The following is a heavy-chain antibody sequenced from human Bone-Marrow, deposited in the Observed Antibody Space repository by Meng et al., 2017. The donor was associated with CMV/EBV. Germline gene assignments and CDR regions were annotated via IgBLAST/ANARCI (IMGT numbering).Heavy chain of an antibody. J-gene: IGHJ4*02. Sequence: ASVKVSCKASGYTFTGYYMHWVRQAPGQGLEWMGWINPNSGGTNYAQKFQGRVTMTRDTSTSTVYMELSSLRSEDTAVYYCARAPLYGSGSYLDYWGQGTLVTVSS. V-gene: IGHV1-2*02. CDR2: INPNSGGT. D-gene: IGHD3-10*01. CDR1: GYTFTGYY. CDR3: ARAPLYGSGSYLDY.